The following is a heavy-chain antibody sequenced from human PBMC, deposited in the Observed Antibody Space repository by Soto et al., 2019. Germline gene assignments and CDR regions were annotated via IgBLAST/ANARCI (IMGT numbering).Heavy chain of an antibody. Sequence: GGSLRLSCAASGFTFSDYYMSWIRQAPGKGLEWVSYISSSSSYTNNADSVKGRFTISRDNAKNSLYLQMNSLRAEDTAVYYCAKGTYYDILTGYYKSGLYFDYWGQGTLVTVSS. CDR3: AKGTYYDILTGYYKSGLYFDY. CDR1: GFTFSDYY. CDR2: ISSSSSYT. V-gene: IGHV3-11*06. J-gene: IGHJ4*02. D-gene: IGHD3-9*01.